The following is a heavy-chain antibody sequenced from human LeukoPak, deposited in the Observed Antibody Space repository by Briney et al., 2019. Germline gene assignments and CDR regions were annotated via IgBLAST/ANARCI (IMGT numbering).Heavy chain of an antibody. CDR1: GGSFSVYY. V-gene: IGHV4-34*01. Sequence: SETLSLTCAVYGGSFSVYYWTWIRQPPGKGLEWIGEINHRGSTNHNPSLKSRVTISVDTSKNQFSLKLSSVTAADTAVYYCARVGGSGPQGYYYYGTDVWGQGTTVTVSS. J-gene: IGHJ6*02. CDR3: ARVGGSGPQGYYYYGTDV. D-gene: IGHD3-10*01. CDR2: INHRGST.